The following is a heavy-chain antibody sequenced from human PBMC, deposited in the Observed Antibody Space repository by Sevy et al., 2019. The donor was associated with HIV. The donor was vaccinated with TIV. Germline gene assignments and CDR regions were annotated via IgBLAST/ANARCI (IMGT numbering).Heavy chain of an antibody. CDR3: ARYPADQYDRTGYNTRGGYFDS. CDR2: IYYSGRT. V-gene: IGHV4-39*01. CDR1: GDSITRSNYY. D-gene: IGHD3-22*01. Sequence: KQSQTLSLTCTVSGDSITRSNYYWAWIRQPPGRGLEWIGSIYYSGRTYYNPSLKSRVTFSVDTSRNRFSLRLSSLTAADTVLYYCARYPADQYDRTGYNTRGGYFDSWGQGTLVTVSS. J-gene: IGHJ4*02.